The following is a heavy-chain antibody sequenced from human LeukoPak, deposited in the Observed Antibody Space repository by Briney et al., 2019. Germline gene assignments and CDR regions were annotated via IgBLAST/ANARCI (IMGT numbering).Heavy chain of an antibody. CDR3: ARDRCGGSCYSDYYYGMDV. J-gene: IGHJ6*02. D-gene: IGHD2-15*01. Sequence: ASVKVSCKASGYTFTGYYMHWVRQAPGQGLEWMGWINPNSGGTNYAQKFQGRVTMTRDTSISTAYMELSRLRSDDTAVHYCARDRCGGSCYSDYYYGMDVWGQGTTVTVSS. V-gene: IGHV1-2*02. CDR2: INPNSGGT. CDR1: GYTFTGYY.